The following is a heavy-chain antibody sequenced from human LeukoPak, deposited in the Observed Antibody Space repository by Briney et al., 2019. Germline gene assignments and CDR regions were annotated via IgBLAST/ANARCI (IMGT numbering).Heavy chain of an antibody. CDR1: GGSFSGYY. V-gene: IGHV4-34*01. D-gene: IGHD1-26*01. Sequence: SETLSLTCAVYGGSFSGYYWSWIRQPPGKGLEWIGEINHSGSTNYNPSLKSRVTISVDTSKNQVSLKLSSVTAADTAVYYCAIVVGATLADAFDIWGQGTMVTVSS. CDR2: INHSGST. CDR3: AIVVGATLADAFDI. J-gene: IGHJ3*02.